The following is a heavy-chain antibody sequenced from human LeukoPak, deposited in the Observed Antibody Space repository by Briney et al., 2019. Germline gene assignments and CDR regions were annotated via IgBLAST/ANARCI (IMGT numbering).Heavy chain of an antibody. CDR3: ARDPPSFGGRFDP. V-gene: IGHV4-4*07. Sequence: SETLSLTCSVSGGSLNSFYWSWIRQSAAKGSEWIGHIYPNGDTNYNPSLKSRVTMSVDTSKNQLSLKLSSVTAADTAVYYCARDPPSFGGRFDPWGQGTLVAVSS. CDR1: GGSLNSFY. J-gene: IGHJ5*02. D-gene: IGHD3-10*01. CDR2: IYPNGDT.